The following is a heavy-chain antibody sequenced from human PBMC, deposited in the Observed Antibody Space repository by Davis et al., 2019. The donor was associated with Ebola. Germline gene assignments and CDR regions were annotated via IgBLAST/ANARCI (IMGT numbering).Heavy chain of an antibody. D-gene: IGHD3-10*01. CDR3: ARDRAGSGLPFDP. J-gene: IGHJ5*02. CDR1: GFTFSAYS. Sequence: GESLKISCVVSGFTFSAYSINWIRQAPGKGPEWIASISNSGLTIEYAASLKGRFTISRVNADNTLYLQMNSLGAEDTAVYYCARDRAGSGLPFDPWGQGTLVTVSS. CDR2: ISNSGLTI. V-gene: IGHV3-48*01.